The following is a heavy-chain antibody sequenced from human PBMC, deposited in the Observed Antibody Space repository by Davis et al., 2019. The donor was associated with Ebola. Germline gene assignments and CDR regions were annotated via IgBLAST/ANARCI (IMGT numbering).Heavy chain of an antibody. Sequence: PSETLSLTCSVSGGSVSSGSYYWSWIRQPPGKGLEWIGYIYTGGGTDYNPSLRSRVTISVDTSKNQFSLKVSSVTAADTAVYYCARGSGYSYGYSAAWDYWGQGTLVTVSS. CDR2: IYTGGGT. CDR3: ARGSGYSYGYSAAWDY. V-gene: IGHV4-61*01. J-gene: IGHJ4*02. CDR1: GGSVSSGSYY. D-gene: IGHD5-18*01.